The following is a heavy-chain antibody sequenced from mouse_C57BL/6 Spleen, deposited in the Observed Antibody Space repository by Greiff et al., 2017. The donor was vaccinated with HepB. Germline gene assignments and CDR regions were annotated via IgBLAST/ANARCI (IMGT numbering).Heavy chain of an antibody. CDR3: ARDYYGSWGY. CDR1: GYTFTDYY. D-gene: IGHD1-1*01. Sequence: EVQLQQSGPELVKPGASVKISCKASGYTFTDYYMNWVKQSHGKSLEWIGDINPNNGGTSYNQKFKGKATLTVDKSYSTAYLELRRLTSEDSAVYYCARDYYGSWGYWGQGTTLTVSS. CDR2: INPNNGGT. J-gene: IGHJ2*01. V-gene: IGHV1-26*01.